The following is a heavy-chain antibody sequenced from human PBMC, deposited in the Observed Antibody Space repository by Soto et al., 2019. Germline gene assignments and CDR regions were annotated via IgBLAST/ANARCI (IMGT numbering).Heavy chain of an antibody. J-gene: IGHJ6*02. V-gene: IGHV1-69*12. CDR3: ASSRTVDPYYYYGMDV. D-gene: IGHD2-8*02. Sequence: QVQLVQSGAEVKKPGSSVKVSCKASGGTFSSYAISWVRQAPGQGLEWMGGIIPIFGTANYAQKFQGRVTITADEYTSTAYMELSSLRSEDTAVYYCASSRTVDPYYYYGMDVWGQGTTVTVSS. CDR1: GGTFSSYA. CDR2: IIPIFGTA.